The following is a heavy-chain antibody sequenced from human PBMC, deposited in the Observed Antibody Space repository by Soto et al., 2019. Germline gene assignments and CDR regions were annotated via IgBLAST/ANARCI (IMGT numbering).Heavy chain of an antibody. CDR3: ASEVYDGSGYRSEE. J-gene: IGHJ1*01. D-gene: IGHD3-22*01. V-gene: IGHV3-7*05. CDR2: IKEDGSEK. Sequence: EVQLVESGGGLVQSGGSLRLSCAASGFTFSSHWMSWVRQAPGKGLEWVANIKEDGSEKYYVDSVKGRFTISRDNAEKSLYLQMNSLRADDTAVYYCASEVYDGSGYRSEEWGQVTLVTVAS. CDR1: GFTFSSHW.